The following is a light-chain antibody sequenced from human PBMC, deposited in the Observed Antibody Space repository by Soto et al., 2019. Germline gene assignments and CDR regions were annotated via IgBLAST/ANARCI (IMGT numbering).Light chain of an antibody. CDR1: SSDVGAYTS. CDR3: SSYTSDNRDYV. Sequence: QSVLTQPASVSGSPGQSITISCTGTSSDVGAYTSVSWYQHHPGKAPKVIIYEVNKRPSGISNRFSGSKSANTASLTISRLQPDDEAHYYCSSYTSDNRDYVFGTGTKVTVL. J-gene: IGLJ1*01. CDR2: EVN. V-gene: IGLV2-14*01.